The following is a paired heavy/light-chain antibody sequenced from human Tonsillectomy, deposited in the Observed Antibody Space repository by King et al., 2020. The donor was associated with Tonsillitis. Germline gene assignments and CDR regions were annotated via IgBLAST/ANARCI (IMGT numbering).Light chain of an antibody. Sequence: QTVVTQEPSFSVSPGGTVTLTCGLSSGSVSTRHYPTWYLQTPGQAPRTLMYSTNARASGVPDRFSASILGSKAALTITGAQADDEADYYCVLYLGSGTWLFGGGTKLTVL. CDR3: VLYLGSGTWL. J-gene: IGLJ3*02. CDR2: STN. CDR1: SGSVSTRHY. V-gene: IGLV8-61*01.
Heavy chain of an antibody. Sequence: EVQLVQSGPEMKKPGESLRISCKGSGYAFSTYWITWVRQMPEKGLEWMGRIDPSDSSTKYSPSFEGHVTISADKFTDTAYLEWRSLTASDTATYYCARHVFLYFGEVDSPDWSHWGQGTLLRVSS. D-gene: IGHD3-10*01. V-gene: IGHV5-10-1*03. CDR2: IDPSDSST. CDR1: GYAFSTYW. CDR3: ARHVFLYFGEVDSPDWSH. J-gene: IGHJ4*02.